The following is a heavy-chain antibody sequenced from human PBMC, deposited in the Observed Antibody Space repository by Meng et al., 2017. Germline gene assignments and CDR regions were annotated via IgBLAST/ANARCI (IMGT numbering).Heavy chain of an antibody. CDR3: ASYSSVRGIAY. V-gene: IGHV1-69*01. CDR1: GGTFSSYA. Sequence: QVQVVRAGAEVKKQGSAVKVSCKASGGTFSSYAISWVRHAPGQGLEWMGGIIPIFGTANYAQKFQGRVTITADESTSTAYMELSSLRSEDTAVYYCASYSSVRGIAYWGQGTLVTVSS. CDR2: IIPIFGTA. J-gene: IGHJ4*02. D-gene: IGHD3-10*01.